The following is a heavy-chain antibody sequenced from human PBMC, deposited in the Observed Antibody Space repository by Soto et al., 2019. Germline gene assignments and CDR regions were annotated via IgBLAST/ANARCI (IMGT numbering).Heavy chain of an antibody. D-gene: IGHD3-10*01. J-gene: IGHJ4*02. CDR3: ARDGSGSYYNPRPDY. CDR1: GYTFTGYY. V-gene: IGHV1-69*04. Sequence: GASVKVSCKASGYTFTGYYMHWVRQAPGQGLEWMGRIIPILGIANYAQKFQGRVTITADKSTSTAYMELSSLRSEDTAVYYCARDGSGSYYNPRPDYWGQGTLVTVSS. CDR2: IIPILGIA.